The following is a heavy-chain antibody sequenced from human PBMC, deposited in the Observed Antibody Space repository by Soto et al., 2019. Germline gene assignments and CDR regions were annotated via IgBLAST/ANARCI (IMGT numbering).Heavy chain of an antibody. J-gene: IGHJ4*02. CDR1: GFIFSHHR. V-gene: IGHV3-7*04. CDR2: IKEDGSER. D-gene: IGHD3-10*01. Sequence: GGSLRLSCAASGFIFSHHRMSWVRQAPGKGLEWVANIKEDGSERYYVDSVKGRFTISRDNAKNSLYLQMNSLRAEDTAVYYCARATGADKEDYWGQGT. CDR3: ARATGADKEDY.